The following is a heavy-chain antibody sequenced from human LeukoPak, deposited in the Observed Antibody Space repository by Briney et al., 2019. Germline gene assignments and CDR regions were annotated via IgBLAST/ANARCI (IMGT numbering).Heavy chain of an antibody. CDR1: GFTFSSYG. Sequence: GGSLRLSCAASGFTFSSYGMSWVRQAPGKGLEWVSAISGSGGSTYYADSVKGRFTISRDNSKDTLYLQMNSLRAEDMAVYYCARGRYNWNFDNWGQGTLVTVSS. D-gene: IGHD1-1*01. J-gene: IGHJ4*02. CDR3: ARGRYNWNFDN. CDR2: ISGSGGST. V-gene: IGHV3-23*01.